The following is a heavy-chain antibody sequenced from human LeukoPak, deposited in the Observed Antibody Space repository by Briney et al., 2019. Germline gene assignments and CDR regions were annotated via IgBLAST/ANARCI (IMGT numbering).Heavy chain of an antibody. CDR3: ARSWELLDYFDY. Sequence: PGGSLRLSCTASGFTFSSYSLNWVRQAPGKGLEWVSYISSSSSTIYYADSVKGRFTISRDNAKNSLYLQMNSLRAEDTAVYYRARSWELLDYFDYWGQGTLVTVSS. J-gene: IGHJ4*02. CDR1: GFTFSSYS. V-gene: IGHV3-48*01. CDR2: ISSSSSTI. D-gene: IGHD1-26*01.